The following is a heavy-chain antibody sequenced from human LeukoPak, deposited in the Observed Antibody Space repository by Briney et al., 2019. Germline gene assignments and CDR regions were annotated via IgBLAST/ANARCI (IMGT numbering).Heavy chain of an antibody. CDR2: IGAYNGNT. D-gene: IGHD2-15*01. J-gene: IGHJ5*02. Sequence: GASVKVSCKASGYTFTSYYMHWVRQAPGQGLEWMGWIGAYNGNTNYAQKLQGRVTMTTDTSTSTAYMELRSLRSDDTAVYYCARDLGYCSGGSCYYWFDPWGQGTLVTVSS. CDR1: GYTFTSYY. CDR3: ARDLGYCSGGSCYYWFDP. V-gene: IGHV1-18*04.